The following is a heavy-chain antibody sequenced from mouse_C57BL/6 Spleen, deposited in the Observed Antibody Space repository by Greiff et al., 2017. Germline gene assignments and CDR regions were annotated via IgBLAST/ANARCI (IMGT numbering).Heavy chain of an antibody. CDR3: AREGHLNYGPHYFDY. Sequence: QVQLQQPGAELVKPGASVKMSCKASGYTFTSYWLTWVKQRPGQGLAWIGDIYPGSGSTNYNEKFKSKATLTVDTSSSTAYMQLSSLTSEDSAVYYGAREGHLNYGPHYFDYWGQGTTLTVSS. D-gene: IGHD1-1*02. CDR2: IYPGSGST. CDR1: GYTFTSYW. V-gene: IGHV1-55*01. J-gene: IGHJ2*01.